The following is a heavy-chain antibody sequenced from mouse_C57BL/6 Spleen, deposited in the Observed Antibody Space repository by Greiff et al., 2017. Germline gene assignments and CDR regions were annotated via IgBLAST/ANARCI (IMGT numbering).Heavy chain of an antibody. V-gene: IGHV1-64*01. CDR1: GYTFTSYW. D-gene: IGHD1-1*01. CDR3: ARAIYSSSYWYFDV. CDR2: IHPHSGST. J-gene: IGHJ1*03. Sequence: VQLQQPGAELVKPGASVKLSCKASGYTFTSYWLHWVKQRPGQGLEWMGVIHPHSGSTNYNEKFKSKATLTVDQSSSTTYMQLSSLTSEDSAVDYCARAIYSSSYWYFDVWGTGTTVTVSS.